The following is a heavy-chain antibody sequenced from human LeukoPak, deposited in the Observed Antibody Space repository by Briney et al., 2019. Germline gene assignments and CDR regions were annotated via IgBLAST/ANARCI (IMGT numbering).Heavy chain of an antibody. D-gene: IGHD3-22*01. CDR3: ARAKSSDAITMIVVDQWVYYFDY. J-gene: IGHJ4*02. V-gene: IGHV4-38-2*02. CDR1: GYSISSGYY. Sequence: PSETLSLTCTVSGYSISSGYYWGWIRQPPGKGLEWMGSIYHSGSTYYNPSLKSRVTISVDTSKNQFSLKLSSVTAADTAVYYCARAKSSDAITMIVVDQWVYYFDYWGQGTLVTVSS. CDR2: IYHSGST.